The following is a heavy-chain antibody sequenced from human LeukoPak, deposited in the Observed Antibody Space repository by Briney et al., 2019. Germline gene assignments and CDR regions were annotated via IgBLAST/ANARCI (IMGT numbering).Heavy chain of an antibody. CDR2: INHSGST. CDR3: ARGQKQWLAFYYYYYYMDV. D-gene: IGHD6-19*01. Sequence: SETLSLTCAVYGGSFSGYYWSWIRHPPGKGLEWIGEINHSGSTNYNPSLKSRVTISVDTSKNQFSLKLSSVTAADTAVYYCARGQKQWLAFYYYYYYMDVWGKGTTVTVSS. V-gene: IGHV4-34*01. CDR1: GGSFSGYY. J-gene: IGHJ6*03.